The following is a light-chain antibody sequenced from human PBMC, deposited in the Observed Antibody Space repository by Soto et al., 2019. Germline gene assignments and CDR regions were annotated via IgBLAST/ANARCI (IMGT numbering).Light chain of an antibody. CDR1: SNDVGGYDY. V-gene: IGLV2-11*01. CDR2: DVS. J-gene: IGLJ1*01. Sequence: QSVLTQPRSVSGSPGQSVTISCTGTSNDVGGYDYVSWYQHHPTKAPKLMIYDVSERPSGVPDRFSGFKSGNTASQTISGLQAEDEADYYCCSYAGTHSFVFGTGTKVTVL. CDR3: CSYAGTHSFV.